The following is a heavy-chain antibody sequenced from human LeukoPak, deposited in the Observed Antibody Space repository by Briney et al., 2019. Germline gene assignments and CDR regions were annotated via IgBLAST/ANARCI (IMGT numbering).Heavy chain of an antibody. CDR1: GFTVSSNY. V-gene: IGHV3-21*01. J-gene: IGHJ2*01. CDR2: ISSSSSYI. D-gene: IGHD6-19*01. Sequence: GGSLRLSCAASGFTVSSNYMSWVRQAPGKGLEWVSSISSSSSYIYYADSVKGRFTISRDNAKNSLYLQMNSLRAEDTAVYYCARDYSSGWLFDLWGRGTLVTVSS. CDR3: ARDYSSGWLFDL.